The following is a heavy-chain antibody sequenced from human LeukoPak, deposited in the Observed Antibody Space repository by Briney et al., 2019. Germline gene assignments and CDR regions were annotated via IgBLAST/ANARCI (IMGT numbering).Heavy chain of an antibody. CDR2: ISSSSSYI. V-gene: IGHV3-21*01. CDR1: GFIFSTYT. J-gene: IGHJ5*02. Sequence: PGGSLRLSCTASGFIFSTYTMNWVRQAPGKGLEWVSSISSSSSYIYYADSVKGRFTISRDNAKNSLYLQMNSLRAEDTAVYYCARHRRYDLSTYSPTNWFDPWGQGTLVIISS. CDR3: ARHRRYDLSTYSPTNWFDP. D-gene: IGHD3-3*01.